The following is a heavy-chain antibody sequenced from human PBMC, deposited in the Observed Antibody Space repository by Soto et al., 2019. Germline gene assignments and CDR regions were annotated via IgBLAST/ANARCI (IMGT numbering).Heavy chain of an antibody. V-gene: IGHV6-1*01. CDR1: VDSVSSNSAA. CDR3: ARSYSSSSKARYYFDY. CDR2: TYYRSKWYN. D-gene: IGHD6-6*01. J-gene: IGHJ4*02. Sequence: SQTLSLTFAISVDSVSSNSAAWNWIRQSPSRGLEWLGRTYYRSKWYNDYAVSVKSRITINPDTSKNQFSLQLNSVTPEDTAVYYCARSYSSSSKARYYFDYWGQGTLVTVSS.